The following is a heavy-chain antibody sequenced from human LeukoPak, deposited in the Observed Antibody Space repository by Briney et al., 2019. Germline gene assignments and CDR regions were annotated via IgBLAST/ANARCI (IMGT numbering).Heavy chain of an antibody. D-gene: IGHD3-10*01. V-gene: IGHV1-18*01. CDR1: GYTFTSYG. Sequence: ASVKVSCKASGYTFTSYGISWVRQAPGQGLEWMGWISAYNGNTHHAQKLQGRVTMTTDTSTTTAYMELRSLRSDDTAVYCCARGGMVRGVPTKSPSHNWFDPWGQGTLVTVSS. CDR3: ARGGMVRGVPTKSPSHNWFDP. J-gene: IGHJ5*02. CDR2: ISAYNGNT.